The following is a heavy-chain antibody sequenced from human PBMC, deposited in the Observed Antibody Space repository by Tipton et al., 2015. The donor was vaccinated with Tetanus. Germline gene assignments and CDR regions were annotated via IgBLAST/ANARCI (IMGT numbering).Heavy chain of an antibody. D-gene: IGHD1-26*01. CDR1: GGSISSGGYY. CDR3: ARDQARGARGWNYFDY. V-gene: IGHV4-31*03. Sequence: TLSLTCTVSGGSISSGGYYWSWIRQHPGKGLEWIGDIYYSGSIYYNPSLKSRVTISVDTSKNQFSLKLKSVTAADTAVYYCARDQARGARGWNYFDYWGQGTLVTVSS. J-gene: IGHJ4*02. CDR2: IYYSGSI.